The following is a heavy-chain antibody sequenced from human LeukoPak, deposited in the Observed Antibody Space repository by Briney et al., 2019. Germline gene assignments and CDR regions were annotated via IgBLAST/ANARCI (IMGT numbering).Heavy chain of an antibody. CDR2: IYTSGST. CDR3: ARGRYCSADICSGGDAFDI. J-gene: IGHJ3*02. CDR1: GGSISSYY. D-gene: IGHD2-15*01. Sequence: SETPSLTCTVSGGSISSYYWSWIRQPPGKGLEWIGYIYTSGSTNYNPSLKSRLTISVDTSKNQFSLKLSSVTAADTAVYYCARGRYCSADICSGGDAFDIWGQGTMVSVSS. V-gene: IGHV4-4*09.